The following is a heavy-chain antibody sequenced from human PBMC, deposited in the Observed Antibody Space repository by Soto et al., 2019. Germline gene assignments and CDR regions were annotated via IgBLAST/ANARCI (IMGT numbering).Heavy chain of an antibody. J-gene: IGHJ6*02. D-gene: IGHD2-21*02. CDR2: ISAYNGNT. Sequence: RASVKVSCKASGYTFTSYGISWVRQAPGQGLEWMGWISAYNGNTNYAQKLQGRVTMTTDTSTSTAYMELRSLRSDDTAVYYCARDCGGDCYLYYYYGMDVWGQGTTVTVSS. CDR1: GYTFTSYG. CDR3: ARDCGGDCYLYYYYGMDV. V-gene: IGHV1-18*01.